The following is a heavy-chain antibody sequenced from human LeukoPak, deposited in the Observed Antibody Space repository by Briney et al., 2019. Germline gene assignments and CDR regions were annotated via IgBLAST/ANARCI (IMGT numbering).Heavy chain of an antibody. Sequence: GGSLRLSCAASGFTFSSYGMSWVRQAPGKGVEWVSGISGSGTNTNYADSVKGRFTISRDNSKNTVYLQMKSLRAEDTAVYYFAKSSRPVTAMAFFDYWGQGTLVTVSS. CDR3: AKSSRPVTAMAFFDY. J-gene: IGHJ4*02. CDR2: ISGSGTNT. CDR1: GFTFSSYG. V-gene: IGHV3-23*01. D-gene: IGHD5-18*01.